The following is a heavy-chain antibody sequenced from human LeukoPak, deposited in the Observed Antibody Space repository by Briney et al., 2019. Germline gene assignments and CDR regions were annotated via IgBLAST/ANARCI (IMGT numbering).Heavy chain of an antibody. J-gene: IGHJ5*02. CDR3: IRDFRSADL. V-gene: IGHV3-74*01. CDR1: GFTFSNYW. CDR2: IYVDGRTT. Sequence: PGGSLRLSCVASGFTFSNYWMHWVRQPPGKGLVWVSRIYVDGRTTNYADSVKSRFTISRDNAKNTVYLEMNSLSAEDTAIYYCIRDFRSADLWGQGTLVTVTS.